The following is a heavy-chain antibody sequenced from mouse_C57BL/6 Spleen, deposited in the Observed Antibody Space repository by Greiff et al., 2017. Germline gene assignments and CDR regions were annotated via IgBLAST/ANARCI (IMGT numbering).Heavy chain of an antibody. J-gene: IGHJ2*01. D-gene: IGHD2-3*01. CDR2: ISSGSSTI. V-gene: IGHV5-17*01. Sequence: EVQVVESGGGLVKPGGSLKLSCAASGFTFSDYGMHWVRQAPKKGLEWVAYISSGSSTIYYADTVKGRFTISRDYAKNTLFLQMTSLRSEDTAMYYCARDAYDGYPDYWGQGTTLTVSS. CDR1: GFTFSDYG. CDR3: ARDAYDGYPDY.